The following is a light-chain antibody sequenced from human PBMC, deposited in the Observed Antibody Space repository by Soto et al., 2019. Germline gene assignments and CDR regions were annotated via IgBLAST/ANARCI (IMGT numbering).Light chain of an antibody. CDR3: GTWDSSLSAYV. J-gene: IGLJ1*01. Sequence: QSVLTQPPSVSAAPGQKVTISCSGRSSNIGNNYVSWYQQLPGTAPKLLIFDNNKRPSEIPYRFSGSKSGTSATLGITGLQTGDEADYYCGTWDSSLSAYVFGTGTKLTVL. CDR1: SSNIGNNY. CDR2: DNN. V-gene: IGLV1-51*01.